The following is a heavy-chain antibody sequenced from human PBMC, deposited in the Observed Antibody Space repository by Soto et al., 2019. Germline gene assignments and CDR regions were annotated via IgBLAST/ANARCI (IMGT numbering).Heavy chain of an antibody. CDR1: GFSFSDYS. J-gene: IGHJ4*02. D-gene: IGHD7-27*01. CDR3: ARDQRSGTWGDFDY. CDR2: ISSSSSYI. Sequence: EVQLVESGGGLVKPGGSLRLSCAASGFSFSDYSMNWVRQAPGKGLEWVSSISSSSSYIYYADSLKGRFTVSRDNAKISLYLQMNSLRAEDTAIYYCARDQRSGTWGDFDYWGQGTLVAVSS. V-gene: IGHV3-21*01.